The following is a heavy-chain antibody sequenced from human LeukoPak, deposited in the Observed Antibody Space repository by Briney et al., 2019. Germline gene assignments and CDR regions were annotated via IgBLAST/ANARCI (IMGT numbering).Heavy chain of an antibody. V-gene: IGHV3-9*01. CDR1: GFTFDDYA. CDR3: AKDMQTIAAAGRKYYFDY. Sequence: GGSLRLSCAASGFTFDDYAMHWVRQAPGKGLEWVSGISWNSGSIGYADSVKGRFTISRDNAKNSLYLQMNSLRAEDTALYYCAKDMQTIAAAGRKYYFDYWGQGTLVTVSS. J-gene: IGHJ4*02. CDR2: ISWNSGSI. D-gene: IGHD6-13*01.